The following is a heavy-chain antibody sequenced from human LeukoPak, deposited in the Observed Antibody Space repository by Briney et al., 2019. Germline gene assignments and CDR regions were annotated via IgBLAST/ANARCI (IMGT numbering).Heavy chain of an antibody. V-gene: IGHV4-59*01. CDR1: GGSIRSYY. CDR2: IYDSGST. Sequence: PSETLSLTCTVSGGSIRSYYWSWIRQPPGKGLEWIGYIYDSGSTNYNPSLKSRVTISVDTSKNQFSLKLSSVTAADTAVYYCASYNFWSGNFDYWGQGTLVTVSS. CDR3: ASYNFWSGNFDY. D-gene: IGHD3-3*01. J-gene: IGHJ4*02.